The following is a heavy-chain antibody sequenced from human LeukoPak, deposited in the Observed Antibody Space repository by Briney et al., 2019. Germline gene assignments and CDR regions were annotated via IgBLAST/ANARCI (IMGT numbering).Heavy chain of an antibody. D-gene: IGHD3-22*01. CDR1: GFSLSDYW. V-gene: IGHV3-7*01. CDR2: IKFDGSEI. CDR3: TRDLNHDSSG. J-gene: IGHJ4*02. Sequence: PGGSLRVSCAASGFSLSDYWMTWVRQAPGKGLECVGNIKFDGSEIYYLDSVRGRLSISRDNAKNSLYLQMNSLRVEDTAVYYCTRDLNHDSSGWGQGRLATVSS.